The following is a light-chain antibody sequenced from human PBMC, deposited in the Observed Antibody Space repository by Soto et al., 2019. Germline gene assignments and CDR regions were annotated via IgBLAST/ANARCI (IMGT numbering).Light chain of an antibody. J-gene: IGKJ2*01. CDR1: QNIKTF. CDR2: AAF. V-gene: IGKV1-39*01. Sequence: DIQMTQSPSSLSASVGDRVTITCRASQNIKTFLNWYQQTPGKAPKLLVYAAFTLQSGVPSRFSGSGSGPDFTLTISNLQPEDFAIYYCQQTYSTPYTFGQGTKVELK. CDR3: QQTYSTPYT.